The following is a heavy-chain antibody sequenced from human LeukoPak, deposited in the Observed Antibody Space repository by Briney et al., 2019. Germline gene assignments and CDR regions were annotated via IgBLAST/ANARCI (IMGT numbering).Heavy chain of an antibody. CDR3: ARRSDYDFWSGYQRGNWFDP. D-gene: IGHD3-3*01. CDR2: INHSGST. J-gene: IGHJ5*02. V-gene: IGHV4-34*01. Sequence: NSSETLSLTCAVYGGSFSGYYWSWIRQPPGKGLEWIGEINHSGSTNYNPSLKSRVTISVDTSKNQFSLKLSSVTAADTAVYYCARRSDYDFWSGYQRGNWFDPWGQGTLSPSPQ. CDR1: GGSFSGYY.